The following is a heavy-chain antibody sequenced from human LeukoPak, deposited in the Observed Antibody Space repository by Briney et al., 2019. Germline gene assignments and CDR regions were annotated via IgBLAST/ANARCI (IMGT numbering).Heavy chain of an antibody. CDR3: ARRNDQTDAFDI. J-gene: IGHJ3*02. V-gene: IGHV4-34*01. Sequence: SETLSLTCAVHGGYFSSYYWSWIRQPQGKGLEWIGEINQSEDTYYSPSLKSRVTLSVDTSKRQFSLKLSSVTAADTAVYYCARRNDQTDAFDIWGQGTMVTVSS. CDR2: INQSEDT. D-gene: IGHD1-1*01. CDR1: GGYFSSYY.